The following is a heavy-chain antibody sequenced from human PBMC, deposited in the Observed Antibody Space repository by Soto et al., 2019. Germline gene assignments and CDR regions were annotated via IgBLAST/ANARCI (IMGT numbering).Heavy chain of an antibody. J-gene: IGHJ4*02. V-gene: IGHV1-58*01. D-gene: IGHD2-2*02. CDR3: AADRRICSSSSCDRVDY. CDR1: GFSLTTSS. CDR2: IVVGSGKT. Sequence: QMQLVQSGPEVKKPGTSVKVSCMASGFSLTTSSVQWVRQARGQRLAWIGWIVVGSGKTNYAQKFKERFTITREMSTGTAHMELGSLRFEDTAVYYCAADRRICSSSSCDRVDYWGQGTLITVSS.